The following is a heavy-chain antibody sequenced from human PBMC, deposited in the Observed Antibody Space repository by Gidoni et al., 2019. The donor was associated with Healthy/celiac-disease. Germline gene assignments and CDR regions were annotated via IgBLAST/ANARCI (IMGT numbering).Heavy chain of an antibody. V-gene: IGHV3-23*01. J-gene: IGHJ5*02. CDR2: ISGSGGST. Sequence: EVQLLESGGGLVQPGGYLRLSCAASGFPFSRYAIRWVRQAPGKGLEWVSAISGSGGSTYYADAMKGRFTISRDNSKNTLYLQMNSLRAEDTAVYYCAKDLWAVAGALGWFDPWAREPWSPSPQ. CDR1: GFPFSRYA. CDR3: AKDLWAVAGALGWFDP. D-gene: IGHD6-19*01.